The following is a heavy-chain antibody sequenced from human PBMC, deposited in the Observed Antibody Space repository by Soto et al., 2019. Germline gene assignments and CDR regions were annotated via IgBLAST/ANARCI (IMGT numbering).Heavy chain of an antibody. J-gene: IGHJ6*02. CDR3: AARGVTTHSEDYGMDV. D-gene: IGHD1-26*01. CDR2: IVVGSGNT. CDR1: GFTFTSSA. Sequence: ASVKVSCKASGFTFTSSAVQWVRQARGQRLEWIGWIVVGSGNTNYAQKFQERVTITRDVSTSTAYMELSSLRSEDTAVYYCAARGVTTHSEDYGMDVCGQGTTVTVSS. V-gene: IGHV1-58*01.